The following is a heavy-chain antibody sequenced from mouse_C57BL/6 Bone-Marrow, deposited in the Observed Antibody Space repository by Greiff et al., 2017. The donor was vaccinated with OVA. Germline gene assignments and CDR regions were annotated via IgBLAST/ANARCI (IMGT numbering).Heavy chain of an antibody. CDR3: ARSGYSKGMDY. D-gene: IGHD2-5*01. CDR2: IHPNSGGT. J-gene: IGHJ4*01. Sequence: QVQLQQSGAELVKPGASVTLSCKASGYTFTSYWMHWVKQRPGQGLEWIGMIHPNSGGTNYNEKFKSKATLTVDKSSSTAYMQLRSLTSEDSAVYNCARSGYSKGMDYWGQGTSVTVSS. V-gene: IGHV1-64*01. CDR1: GYTFTSYW.